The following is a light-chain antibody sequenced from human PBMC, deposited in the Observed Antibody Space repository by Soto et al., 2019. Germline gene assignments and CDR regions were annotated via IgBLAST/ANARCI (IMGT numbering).Light chain of an antibody. J-gene: IGLJ2*01. CDR2: EVS. CDR3: SSYTSSSTLV. Sequence: QSALTQPASVSGSPGQSITISCTGTSSDVGGSNYVSWYQQHPGKSPKLMIYEVSNRPSGVSNRVSGSKSGNTASLTISGLQAEDEADYYCSSYTSSSTLVFGGGTQLTVL. CDR1: SSDVGGSNY. V-gene: IGLV2-14*01.